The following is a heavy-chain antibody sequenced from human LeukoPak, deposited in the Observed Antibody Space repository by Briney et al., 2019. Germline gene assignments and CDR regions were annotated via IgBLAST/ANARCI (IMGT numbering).Heavy chain of an antibody. CDR3: AVRGSGAGSYLNSPFDP. V-gene: IGHV4-31*03. CDR1: GVSFSSNGYY. Sequence: SQTLSLTCTVSGVSFSSNGYYWSWIRQNPRKGLEWIGYIFHSGSSNYNPSLRGRVSMSVDTSKNQFSLKLTSVTAADTAVYYCAVRGSGAGSYLNSPFDPWGQGTLVSVSS. CDR2: IFHSGSS. J-gene: IGHJ5*02. D-gene: IGHD3-10*01.